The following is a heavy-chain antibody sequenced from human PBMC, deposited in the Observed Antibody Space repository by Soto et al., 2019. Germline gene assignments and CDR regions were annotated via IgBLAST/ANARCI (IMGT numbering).Heavy chain of an antibody. CDR1: GFTFSHYA. J-gene: IGHJ4*02. CDR2: TSFDEGNK. V-gene: IGHV3-30*04. CDR3: ARSAPYYPLDY. Sequence: QVQLVESGGGVVQPGRSLRLSCAASGFTFSHYAMHWVRQAPGKGLEWVAVTSFDEGNKYYADSVKGRFTISRDNSKHTLFLQMNSLRVEDTAVYYCARSAPYYPLDYWGQGTLVTVSS. D-gene: IGHD3-10*01.